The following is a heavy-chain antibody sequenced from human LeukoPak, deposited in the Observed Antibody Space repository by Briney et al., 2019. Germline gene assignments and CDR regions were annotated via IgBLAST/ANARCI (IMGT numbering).Heavy chain of an antibody. CDR3: ARDFYDSSGYYYDY. CDR1: GFTFSSYA. Sequence: AGGSLRLSCAASGFTFSSYAMHWVRQAPGKGLEWVALISYDGSNKYYADSVKGRFTISRDNAKNSLYLQMNSLRAEDTAVYYCARDFYDSSGYYYDYWGQGTLVTVSS. V-gene: IGHV3-30*04. D-gene: IGHD3-22*01. J-gene: IGHJ4*02. CDR2: ISYDGSNK.